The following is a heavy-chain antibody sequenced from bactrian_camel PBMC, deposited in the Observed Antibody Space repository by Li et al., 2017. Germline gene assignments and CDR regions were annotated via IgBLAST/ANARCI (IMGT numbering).Heavy chain of an antibody. Sequence: HVQLVESGGGLVQPGGSLRLSCAISGFTFSNYAMTWVRQVPGKGLEWVSSIYSETGNTYYANSVKDRFTISRDNAKNTVYLQMNGLKPEDTAVYYCATRRFDRGSWLGFNYWGQGTQVTVS. CDR3: ATRRFDRGSWLGFNY. J-gene: IGHJ4*01. CDR2: IYSETGNT. D-gene: IGHD5*01. CDR1: GFTFSNYA. V-gene: IGHV3-2*01.